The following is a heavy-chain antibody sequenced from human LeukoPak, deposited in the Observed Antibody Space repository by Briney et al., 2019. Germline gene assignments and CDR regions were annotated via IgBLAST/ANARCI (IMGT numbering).Heavy chain of an antibody. CDR3: VKTLGPSATAAGDY. V-gene: IGHV3-23*01. J-gene: IGHJ4*02. D-gene: IGHD1-26*01. CDR1: VFTFNSYS. Sequence: GGSLRLSCAASVFTFNSYSMNWVRQAPGKGLEWVSVISGSGGSTYYADSVKGRFTISRDNSKNTVYLQMNSLRVDDTAVFYCVKTLGPSATAAGDYWGQGILVTVSS. CDR2: ISGSGGST.